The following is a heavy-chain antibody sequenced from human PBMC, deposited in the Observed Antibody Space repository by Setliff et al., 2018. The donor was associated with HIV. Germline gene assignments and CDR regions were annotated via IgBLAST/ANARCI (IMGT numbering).Heavy chain of an antibody. J-gene: IGHJ4*02. CDR2: ISPYNGDT. D-gene: IGHD1-26*01. V-gene: IGHV1-18*01. CDR3: ARDLFTVPSREGYDY. CDR1: DYPFSNFG. Sequence: ASVKVSCKASDYPFSNFGISWVRQAPGQGLEWMGWISPYNGDTRFAQSLQGRVTLTTDTSTNTAYMEMRSLRSDDTAVYYCARDLFTVPSREGYDYWGQGTLVTVPS.